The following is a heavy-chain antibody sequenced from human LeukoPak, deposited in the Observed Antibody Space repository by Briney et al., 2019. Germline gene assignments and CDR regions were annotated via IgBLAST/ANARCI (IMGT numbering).Heavy chain of an antibody. V-gene: IGHV3-23*01. Sequence: GGSLRLSCAASGFTFSSYSMSWVRQAPGKGLEWVSGTSDRGDYTYYADSVKGRFTISRDTSKNTLYLQMNSLRAEDTALYFCAKKAQYDGHYPLDYWGQGTLVAVSA. D-gene: IGHD4/OR15-4a*01. CDR2: TSDRGDYT. CDR1: GFTFSSYS. J-gene: IGHJ4*02. CDR3: AKKAQYDGHYPLDY.